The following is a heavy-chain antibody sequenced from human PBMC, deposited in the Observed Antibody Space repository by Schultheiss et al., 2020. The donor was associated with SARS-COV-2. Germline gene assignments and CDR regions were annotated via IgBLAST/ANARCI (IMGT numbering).Heavy chain of an antibody. CDR2: IYYSGST. V-gene: IGHV4-59*12. Sequence: SQTLSLTCTVSGGSISSYYWSWIRQPPGKGLEWIGYIYYSGSTNYNPSLKSRVTISVDTSKNRFSLKLSSVTAADTAVYYCARDGPGSDYWGQGTLVTVSS. CDR1: GGSISSYY. D-gene: IGHD2-2*01. CDR3: ARDGPGSDY. J-gene: IGHJ4*02.